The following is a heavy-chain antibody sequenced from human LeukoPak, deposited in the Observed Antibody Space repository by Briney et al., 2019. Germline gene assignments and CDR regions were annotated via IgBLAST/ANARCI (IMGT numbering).Heavy chain of an antibody. CDR3: VGGSGWLFDY. Sequence: GGSLRLSCAASGFTFSSYWMNWVRQAPGKGLEWVANIKQDGSEKYYVDSVKGRFTISRDNAKNSVYLQINCLRVEDTAVYWCVGGSGWLFDYWGQGTLVTVSS. CDR2: IKQDGSEK. CDR1: GFTFSSYW. V-gene: IGHV3-7*04. J-gene: IGHJ4*02. D-gene: IGHD6-19*01.